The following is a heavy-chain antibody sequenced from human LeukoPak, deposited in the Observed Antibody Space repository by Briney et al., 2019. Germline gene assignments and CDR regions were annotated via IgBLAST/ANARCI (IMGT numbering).Heavy chain of an antibody. V-gene: IGHV3-48*01. CDR1: GFTFSSYS. D-gene: IGHD2-15*01. J-gene: IGHJ4*02. CDR2: ISSSSSTI. CDR3: AREAGGTFDY. Sequence: GGSLRLSCAASGFTFSSYSMNWVRQAPGKGLEWVSYISSSSSTIYYADSVKGRFTISRDNAKNSLYLQMNSLRAEDTAVYYCAREAGGTFDYWGQGTLVTVSS.